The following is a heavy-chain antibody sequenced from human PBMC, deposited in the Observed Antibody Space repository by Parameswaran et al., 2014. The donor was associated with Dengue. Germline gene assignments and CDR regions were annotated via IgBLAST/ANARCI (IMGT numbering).Heavy chain of an antibody. Sequence: WIRQSPSRGLEWLGRTYYRSKWYNDYAVSVKSRITINPDTSKNQFSLQLNSVTPEDTAVYYCAREGSGSYHRGGWFDPWGQGTPGHRLL. V-gene: IGHV6-1*01. D-gene: IGHD3-10*01. J-gene: IGHJ5*02. CDR2: TYYRSKWYN. CDR3: AREGSGSYHRGGWFDP.